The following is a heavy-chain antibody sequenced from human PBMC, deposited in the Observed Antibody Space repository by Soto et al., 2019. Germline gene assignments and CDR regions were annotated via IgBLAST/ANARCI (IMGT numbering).Heavy chain of an antibody. CDR2: IIPVFDKA. CDR3: ARLRRDWGDAFDL. D-gene: IGHD3-16*01. Sequence: SVKVSCKASGGSFGSSAISWVRQAPAQGLEWMGEIIPVFDKANYAQNFQGRLTITADEPTGTVFMQLSSLRSEDTAVYFCARLRRDWGDAFDLWGLGTLVTV. J-gene: IGHJ3*01. V-gene: IGHV1-69*13. CDR1: GGSFGSSA.